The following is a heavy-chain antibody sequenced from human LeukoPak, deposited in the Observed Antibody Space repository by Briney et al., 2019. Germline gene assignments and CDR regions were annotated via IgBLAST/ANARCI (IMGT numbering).Heavy chain of an antibody. V-gene: IGHV1-18*01. CDR2: ISAYNGNT. J-gene: IGHJ4*02. CDR1: GYTFTSYG. Sequence: ASVTVSCKASGYTFTSYGISWVRQAPGQGLEWMGWISAYNGNTNYAQKLQGRVTMTTDTSTSTAYMELRSLRSDDTAVCYCARGTCGGDCYSMGYYFDYWGQGTLVTVSS. D-gene: IGHD2-21*02. CDR3: ARGTCGGDCYSMGYYFDY.